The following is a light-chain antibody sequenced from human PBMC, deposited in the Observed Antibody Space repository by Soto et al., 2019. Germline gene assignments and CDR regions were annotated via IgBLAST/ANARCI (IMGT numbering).Light chain of an antibody. CDR2: GAS. J-gene: IGKJ5*01. CDR3: QQYGSSHPPTT. V-gene: IGKV3-20*01. CDR1: QSVSSSY. Sequence: EIVLTQSPGTLSLSPGERATLSCRASQSVSSSYLAWYQQKPGQAPRLLIYGASSRATGIPDRFSGSGSGTDFTLTISRLEPEDFAVYYCQQYGSSHPPTTFGQGTRLEIK.